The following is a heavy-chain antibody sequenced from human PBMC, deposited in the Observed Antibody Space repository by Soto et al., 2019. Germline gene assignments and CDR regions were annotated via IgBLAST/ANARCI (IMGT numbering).Heavy chain of an antibody. CDR3: ARRRYYDSSGYNFDY. CDR2: IYHSGST. J-gene: IGHJ4*02. CDR1: GGSISSSNW. V-gene: IGHV4-4*02. D-gene: IGHD3-22*01. Sequence: QVQLQESGPGLVKPSGTLSLTCAVSGGSISSSNWWSWVRQPPGKGLEWIGEIYHSGSTNYNPSLKSRVTISVDKSKNQFSLKLSSVTAAATAVYYCARRRYYDSSGYNFDYWGQGTLVTVSS.